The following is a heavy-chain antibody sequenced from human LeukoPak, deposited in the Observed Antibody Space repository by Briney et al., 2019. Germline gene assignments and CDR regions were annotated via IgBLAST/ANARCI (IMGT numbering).Heavy chain of an antibody. CDR1: GYTFTSYG. V-gene: IGHV1-18*01. CDR2: ISAFNGDT. CDR3: ARCSGGSCDSSDY. D-gene: IGHD2-15*01. J-gene: IGHJ4*02. Sequence: GASVKVSCKASGYTFTSYGISWVRQAPGHGLEWMGWISAFNGDTNYAQKIQGRVTMTTDTSTNTAHMELRRLRSDDTAVYYGARCSGGSCDSSDYWGQGTLVTVSS.